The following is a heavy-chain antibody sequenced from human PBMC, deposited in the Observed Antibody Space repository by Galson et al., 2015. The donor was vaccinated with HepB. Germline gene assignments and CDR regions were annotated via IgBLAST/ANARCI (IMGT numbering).Heavy chain of an antibody. V-gene: IGHV4-30-4*01. CDR2: IYYSGST. CDR3: ARVSAGDLGGFDN. CDR1: GGSISSGDYY. J-gene: IGHJ5*02. D-gene: IGHD3-16*01. Sequence: TLSLTCTVSGGSISSGDYYWSWIRQPPGKGLEWIGYIYYSGSTYYNPSLKSRVTISVDTSKNQFSLKLSSVTAADTAVYYCARVSAGDLGGFDNWGQGTLVTVSS.